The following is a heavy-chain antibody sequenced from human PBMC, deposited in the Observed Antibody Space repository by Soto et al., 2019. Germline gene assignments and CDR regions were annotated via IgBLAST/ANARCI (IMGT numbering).Heavy chain of an antibody. Sequence: QVQLVQSGAEVKKPGASVKVSCKASGYTFTSYDISWVRQATGQGLEWMGWMNPNNGNTDYAPKFRGRVTRTMNTAIGTAYMELSSLRSEDTAVYYCASSPRNYYALGSYSYFRHWGQGTQVTVSS. CDR2: MNPNNGNT. D-gene: IGHD3-10*01. CDR1: GYTFTSYD. CDR3: ASSPRNYYALGSYSYFRH. J-gene: IGHJ1*01. V-gene: IGHV1-8*01.